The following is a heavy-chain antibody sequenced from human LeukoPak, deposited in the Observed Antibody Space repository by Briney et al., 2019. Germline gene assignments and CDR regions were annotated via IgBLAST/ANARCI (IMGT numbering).Heavy chain of an antibody. CDR1: GFTFSSYW. CDR2: IKQDGSEK. Sequence: PGGSLRLSCAASGFTFSSYWMSWVRQAPGKGLEWVANIKQDGSEKYYVDSVKGRFTISRDNAKNSLYLQMNSLRAEDTAVYYCARDRRYAAFYSFDRYYFDYWGQGTLVTVSS. D-gene: IGHD3-9*01. CDR3: ARDRRYAAFYSFDRYYFDY. J-gene: IGHJ4*02. V-gene: IGHV3-7*01.